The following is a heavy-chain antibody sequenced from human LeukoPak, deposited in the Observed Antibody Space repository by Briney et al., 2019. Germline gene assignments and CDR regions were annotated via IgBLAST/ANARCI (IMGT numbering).Heavy chain of an antibody. D-gene: IGHD2-21*01. CDR2: IYWDDDK. CDR1: WFSLSTSGVG. Sequence: SGPTLVNPTQPLTLTCTFSWFSLSTSGVGVGWIRQPPGKALEWLALIYWDDDKRYSPSLKSRLTITKDTSKNQLVLRMTRLDPVDTASYAGAQQGRIPSTFDFCGQGTLVTVSS. CDR3: AQQGRIPSTFDF. J-gene: IGHJ4*02. V-gene: IGHV2-5*02.